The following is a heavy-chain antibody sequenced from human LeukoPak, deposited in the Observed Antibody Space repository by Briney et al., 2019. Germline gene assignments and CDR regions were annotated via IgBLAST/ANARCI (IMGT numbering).Heavy chain of an antibody. CDR2: ISSSSSYI. D-gene: IGHD3-3*01. CDR1: GFTFSSYS. CDR3: ARDRVTIFGVVRLDMDV. V-gene: IGHV3-21*01. Sequence: GGSLRLSCAASGFTFSSYSMNWVRQAPGKGLEWVSSISSSSSYIYYADSVKGRFTISRDNAKNSLYLQMNSLRAEDTAVYYCARDRVTIFGVVRLDMDVWGKGTTATVSS. J-gene: IGHJ6*03.